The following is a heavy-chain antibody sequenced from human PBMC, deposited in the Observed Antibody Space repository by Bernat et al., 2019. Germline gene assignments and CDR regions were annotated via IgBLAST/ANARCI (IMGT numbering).Heavy chain of an antibody. V-gene: IGHV3-30-3*01. CDR1: GFTFSSYA. J-gene: IGHJ4*02. D-gene: IGHD3-10*01. Sequence: QVQLVESGGGVVQPGRSLRLSCAASGFTFSSYAMHWVRQAPGKGLEWVAVISYDGSNKYYADSVKGRFTISRDNSKNTLYLQMNSLRAEDTAVYYCARDYGHGSGSYFVYWGQGTLVTVSS. CDR2: ISYDGSNK. CDR3: ARDYGHGSGSYFVY.